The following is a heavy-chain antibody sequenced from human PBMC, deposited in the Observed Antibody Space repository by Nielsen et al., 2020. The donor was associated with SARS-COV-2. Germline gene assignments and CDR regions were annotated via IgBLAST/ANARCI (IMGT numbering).Heavy chain of an antibody. CDR3: ARARSYRGYYDY. Sequence: SETLSLTCAVYGGSFSGYYWSWIRQPPGKGLVWIGEINHSGSTNYNPSLKSRVTISVDTSKNQFSLKLSSVTAADTAVYYCARARSYRGYYDYWGQGTLVTVSS. CDR2: INHSGST. D-gene: IGHD3-22*01. V-gene: IGHV4-34*01. J-gene: IGHJ4*02. CDR1: GGSFSGYY.